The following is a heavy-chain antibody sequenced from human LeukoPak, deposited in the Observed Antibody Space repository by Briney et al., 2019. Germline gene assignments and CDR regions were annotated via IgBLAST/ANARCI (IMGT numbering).Heavy chain of an antibody. D-gene: IGHD2-2*01. CDR2: IIPIFGTA. Sequence: ASVKVSCKASGGTFSSYAISWVRQAPGQGLEWMERIIPIFGTANYAQKFQGRVTITTDESTSTAYMELSSLRSEDTAVYYCARGKIVVVPAADNWFDPWGRGTLVTVSS. CDR3: ARGKIVVVPAADNWFDP. CDR1: GGTFSSYA. V-gene: IGHV1-69*05. J-gene: IGHJ5*02.